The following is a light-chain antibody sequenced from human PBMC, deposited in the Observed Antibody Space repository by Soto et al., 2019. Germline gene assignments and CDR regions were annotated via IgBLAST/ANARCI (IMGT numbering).Light chain of an antibody. J-gene: IGKJ1*01. CDR2: KAS. CDR1: QSFSTW. V-gene: IGKV1-5*03. Sequence: DIQMTQSPSTLSASVGDTVTITCRASQSFSTWLAWYQQKPGRAPKLLIYKASTLESGVPARFSGSRSGTEFTLTISSLQPDDFATYYCQQYNSYSRTFGQGTKVDIK. CDR3: QQYNSYSRT.